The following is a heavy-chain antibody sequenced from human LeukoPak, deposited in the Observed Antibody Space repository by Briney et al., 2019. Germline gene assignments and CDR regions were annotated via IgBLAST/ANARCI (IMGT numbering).Heavy chain of an antibody. CDR3: ARDHNEYDFLSDAYLGYFDY. D-gene: IGHD3-3*01. CDR1: AGSISSYY. CDR2: IYTDGST. J-gene: IGHJ4*02. V-gene: IGHV4-4*07. Sequence: SETLSLTCTVSAGSISSYYWGWLRQPAGKGLEWLGRIYTDGSTNYNPSLRRRISMSVDLSANQFTLRLSSVTAADTAIYYCARDHNEYDFLSDAYLGYFDYWGQGALVTVSS.